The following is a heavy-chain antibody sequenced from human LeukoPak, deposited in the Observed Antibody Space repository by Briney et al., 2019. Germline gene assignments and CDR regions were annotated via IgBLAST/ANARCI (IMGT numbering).Heavy chain of an antibody. J-gene: IGHJ5*02. D-gene: IGHD1-26*01. CDR1: GFTFSSYS. CDR2: ISSSSSTI. V-gene: IGHV3-48*01. Sequence: GGSLRLSCAASGFTFSSYSMNWVRQAPGRGLEWVSYISSSSSTIYYADSVRGRFTISRDNAKNSLYLRMNSLRAEDTAMYYCAREGSAFDPWGQGTLVTVSS. CDR3: AREGSAFDP.